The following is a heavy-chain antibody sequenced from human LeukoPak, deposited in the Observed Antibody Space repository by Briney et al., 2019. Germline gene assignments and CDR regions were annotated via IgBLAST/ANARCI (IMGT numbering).Heavy chain of an antibody. Sequence: PGGSLRLSCAASGFTVSSNYMSWVRQAPGKGLEWVSSISSSSSYIYYADSVKGRFTISRDNAKNSLYLQMNSLRAEDTAVYYCARESLRSFDYWGQGTLVTVSS. J-gene: IGHJ4*02. CDR3: ARESLRSFDY. CDR1: GFTVSSNY. CDR2: ISSSSSYI. D-gene: IGHD3-3*01. V-gene: IGHV3-21*01.